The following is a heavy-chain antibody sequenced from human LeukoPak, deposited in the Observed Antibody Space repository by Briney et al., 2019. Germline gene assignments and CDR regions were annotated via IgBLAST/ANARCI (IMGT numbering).Heavy chain of an antibody. CDR1: GGSISSGSNY. Sequence: SETLSLTCTVSGGSISSGSNYWGWIRQPPGKGLEWIGEVHLSGATNYNLSLESRVSMSIDKSKNHLSLEVTSVTAADTAIYYCTRESGAFSPFGFWGQGTLVTVSS. CDR3: TRESGAFSPFGF. J-gene: IGHJ4*02. CDR2: VHLSGAT. D-gene: IGHD1-26*01. V-gene: IGHV4-39*02.